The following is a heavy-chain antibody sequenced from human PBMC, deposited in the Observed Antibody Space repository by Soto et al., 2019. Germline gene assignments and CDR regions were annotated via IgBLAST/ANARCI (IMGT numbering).Heavy chain of an antibody. Sequence: LVESGGGLVHPGESLRLSCEGSGFRFSDHSMNWVRQAPGKGLQWISYISSNGDITYYADSVKGRFTVSRDNANNALFLQMNSLRDDDTATYDWARLPNGSLVTAWGQGARVTVSS. J-gene: IGHJ4*02. CDR2: ISSNGDIT. CDR3: ARLPNGSLVTA. CDR1: GFRFSDHS. D-gene: IGHD2-21*02. V-gene: IGHV3-48*02.